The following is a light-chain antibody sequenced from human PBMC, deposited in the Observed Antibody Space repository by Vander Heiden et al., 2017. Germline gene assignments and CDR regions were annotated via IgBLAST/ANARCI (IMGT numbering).Light chain of an antibody. CDR2: DAS. V-gene: IGKV3-11*01. CDR1: QSVSSY. J-gene: IGKJ5*01. Sequence: ILLTQSLATLSLSPGARATISCRDSQSVSSYLAWYKQKPGQAPRLLIYDASNRATGSPARFSGSGSGTDFTLTVSSLEPEDLAVYYCQQRSNWPPITFGQGTRLEIK. CDR3: QQRSNWPPIT.